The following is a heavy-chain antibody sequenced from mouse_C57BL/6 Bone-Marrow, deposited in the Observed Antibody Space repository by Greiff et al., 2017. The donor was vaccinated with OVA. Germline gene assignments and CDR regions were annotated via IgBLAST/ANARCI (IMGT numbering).Heavy chain of an antibody. CDR2: IYPGDGDT. D-gene: IGHD2-1*01. V-gene: IGHV1-82*01. Sequence: QVQLQQSGAELARPGASVKLSCKASGYAFSSSWMNWVKQRPGKGLEWIGRIYPGDGDTNYNGKFKGKATLTADKSSSTAYMQLSSLTSEDSAVYFCARGGGGNYPFAYWGQGTLVTVSA. CDR1: GYAFSSSW. J-gene: IGHJ3*01. CDR3: ARGGGGNYPFAY.